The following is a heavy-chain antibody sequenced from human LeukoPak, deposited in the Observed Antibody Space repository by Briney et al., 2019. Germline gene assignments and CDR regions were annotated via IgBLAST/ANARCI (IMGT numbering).Heavy chain of an antibody. V-gene: IGHV3-23*01. J-gene: IGHJ5*02. CDR1: GFTFGDYA. CDR2: ISGSGGST. Sequence: PGGSLRLSCTASGFTFGDYAMSWVRQAPGKGLEWVSAISGSGGSTYYADSVKGRFTISRDNSKNTLYLQMNSLRTEDTAVYYCAKEAIVLRFLEWLSPTPFDPWGQGTLVTVSS. CDR3: AKEAIVLRFLEWLSPTPFDP. D-gene: IGHD3-3*01.